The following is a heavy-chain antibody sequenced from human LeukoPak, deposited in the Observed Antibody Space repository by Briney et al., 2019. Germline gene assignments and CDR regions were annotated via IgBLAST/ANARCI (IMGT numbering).Heavy chain of an antibody. Sequence: SETLSLTCTVSGGSISSYYWSWIRQPAGKGLEWIGRIYTSGSTNYNPSLKSRVTMSVDTSKNQFSLKLSSVTAADTAVYYCAREYCSSTSCSFDYWGQGTLVTVSS. J-gene: IGHJ4*02. CDR1: GGSISSYY. V-gene: IGHV4-4*07. CDR3: AREYCSSTSCSFDY. CDR2: IYTSGST. D-gene: IGHD2-2*01.